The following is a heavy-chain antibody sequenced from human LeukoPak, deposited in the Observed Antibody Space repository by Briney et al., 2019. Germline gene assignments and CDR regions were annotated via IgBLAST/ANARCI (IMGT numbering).Heavy chain of an antibody. CDR3: ARDKEDSSSWYSYTPNWFDP. CDR2: INPNSGDT. V-gene: IGHV1-2*06. D-gene: IGHD6-13*01. J-gene: IGHJ5*02. Sequence: ASVKVSCKASGYTFTGYHMHWVRQAPGQGLEWMGRINPNSGDTNYAQKFQGRVTMTRDTSISTAYMELSSLRSEDTAVYYCARDKEDSSSWYSYTPNWFDPWGQGTLVTVSS. CDR1: GYTFTGYH.